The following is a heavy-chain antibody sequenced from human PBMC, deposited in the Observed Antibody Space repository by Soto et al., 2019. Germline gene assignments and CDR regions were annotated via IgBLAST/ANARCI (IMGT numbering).Heavy chain of an antibody. Sequence: GGSLRLSCAASGFTFSNYGMSWVRQAPGRGLEWVSVMSGSGDDAYYADSVKGRFTISRDNSKNMLYLQMNSLRAEDTVVYFCAKEVAIYAVDPADYWGQGTQVTVSS. CDR3: AKEVAIYAVDPADY. D-gene: IGHD3-3*01. J-gene: IGHJ4*02. CDR1: GFTFSNYG. CDR2: MSGSGDDA. V-gene: IGHV3-23*01.